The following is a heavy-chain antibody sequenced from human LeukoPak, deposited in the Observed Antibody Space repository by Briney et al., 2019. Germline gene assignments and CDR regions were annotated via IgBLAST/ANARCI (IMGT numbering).Heavy chain of an antibody. CDR3: ARTDGDLFFDY. Sequence: GGSLRLSCAASGFTFSSYEMNWVRQAPGKGLEWVSYISSSGRTIYYADSVKGRFTISRDNAKTLLYLQMNSLRAEDTAVYYCARTDGDLFFDYWGQGTLVTVSS. J-gene: IGHJ4*02. CDR2: ISSSGRTI. V-gene: IGHV3-48*03. CDR1: GFTFSSYE. D-gene: IGHD3-10*01.